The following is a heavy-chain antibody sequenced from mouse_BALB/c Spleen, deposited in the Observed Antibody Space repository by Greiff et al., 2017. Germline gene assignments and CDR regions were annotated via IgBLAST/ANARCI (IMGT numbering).Heavy chain of an antibody. CDR3: ARFYGNYGEYFDY. CDR2: ISNGGGST. D-gene: IGHD2-1*01. V-gene: IGHV5-12-2*01. Sequence: VKLVESGGGLVQPGGSLKLSCAASGFTFSSYTMSWVRQTPEKRLEWVAYISNGGGSTYYPDTVKGRFTISRDNAKNTLYLQMSSLKSEDTAMYYCARFYGNYGEYFDYWGQGTTLTVSS. CDR1: GFTFSSYT. J-gene: IGHJ2*01.